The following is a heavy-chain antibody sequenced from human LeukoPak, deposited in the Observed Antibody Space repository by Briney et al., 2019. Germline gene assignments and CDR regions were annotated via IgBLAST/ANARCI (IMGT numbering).Heavy chain of an antibody. Sequence: GGSLRLSCAASGFTSSAYNMIWVRQAPGKGLEWLSYISGSSSAIYYADSVQGRFTISRDNAKNSLSLQMSSLRVEDAAVYYCVRDRTLGVRDGFILAWGQGTLVTVSS. D-gene: IGHD5-24*01. CDR3: VRDRTLGVRDGFILA. CDR2: ISGSSSAI. J-gene: IGHJ5*02. V-gene: IGHV3-48*01. CDR1: GFTSSAYN.